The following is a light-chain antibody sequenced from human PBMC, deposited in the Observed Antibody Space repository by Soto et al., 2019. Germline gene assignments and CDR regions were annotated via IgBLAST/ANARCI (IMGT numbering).Light chain of an antibody. Sequence: QSVLTQPASVSGSPGQSITISCTGTSSDVGSYNLVSWYQQHPGKAPKLMIYEGSKRPSGVSNRFSGSKSGNTASLTISGLQAEDEDDYYCCSYAGSSTFFGTGTKVTVL. CDR1: SSDVGSYNL. CDR3: CSYAGSSTF. CDR2: EGS. J-gene: IGLJ1*01. V-gene: IGLV2-23*03.